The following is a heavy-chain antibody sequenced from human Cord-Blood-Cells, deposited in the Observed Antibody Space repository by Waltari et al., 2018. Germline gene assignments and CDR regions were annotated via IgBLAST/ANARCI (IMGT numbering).Heavy chain of an antibody. V-gene: IGHV1-69*01. CDR2: IIPIFGTA. J-gene: IGHJ2*01. CDR3: ARVVGATSFWYFDL. CDR1: GGTFSSYA. Sequence: QVQLVQSGAEVKKPGSSVKVSCKASGGTFSSYAISWVRQAPGQGIEWMGGIIPIFGTANYAQKFQGRVTITADESTSTAYMELSSLRSEDTAVYYCARVVGATSFWYFDLWGRGTLVTVSS. D-gene: IGHD1-26*01.